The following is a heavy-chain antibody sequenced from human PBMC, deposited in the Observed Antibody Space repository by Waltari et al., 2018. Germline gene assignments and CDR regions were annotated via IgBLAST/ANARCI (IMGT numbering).Heavy chain of an antibody. CDR1: GGSISSYY. J-gene: IGHJ1*01. D-gene: IGHD4-17*01. CDR2: IYYSGST. V-gene: IGHV4-59*01. CDR3: ARGVSSDYGDTRGPEYFQH. Sequence: QVQLQESGPGLVKPSETLSLTCTVSGGSISSYYWSWIRQPPGKGLEWIGYIYYSGSTNYNPSLKSRVTISVDTSKNQFSLKLSSVTAADTAVYYCARGVSSDYGDTRGPEYFQHWGQGTLVTVSS.